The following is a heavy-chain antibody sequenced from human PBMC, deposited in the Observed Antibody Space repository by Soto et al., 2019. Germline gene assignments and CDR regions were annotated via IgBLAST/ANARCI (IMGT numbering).Heavy chain of an antibody. D-gene: IGHD3-3*01. CDR2: VSHDGSNK. V-gene: IGHV3-30-3*01. CDR3: ARDPDYHFGSGFDY. J-gene: IGHJ4*02. CDR1: GFTFSSYA. Sequence: QVQLVESGGGVVQPGRSLRLSCAASGFTFSSYAMHWVRQAPGKGLEWVAVVSHDGSNKYYADSVKGRFTISRDNSKNTLYLQMNRLRAEDTALYYCARDPDYHFGSGFDYWGQGTLVTVSS.